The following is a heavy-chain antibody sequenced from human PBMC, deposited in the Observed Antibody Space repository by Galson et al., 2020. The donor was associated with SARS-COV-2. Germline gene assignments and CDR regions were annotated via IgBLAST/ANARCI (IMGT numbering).Heavy chain of an antibody. CDR3: ASFPFGGVTRFDY. D-gene: IGHD3-16*01. CDR2: IYYSGST. Sequence: SKILSLTCTVSGGTISSGGYYWSWIRQHPGKGLEWIGYIYYSGSTYYNPSLKSRVTISVDTSKNQFSLKLSSVTAADTAVYYCASFPFGGVTRFDYWGQGTLVTVSS. CDR1: GGTISSGGYY. V-gene: IGHV4-31*03. J-gene: IGHJ4*02.